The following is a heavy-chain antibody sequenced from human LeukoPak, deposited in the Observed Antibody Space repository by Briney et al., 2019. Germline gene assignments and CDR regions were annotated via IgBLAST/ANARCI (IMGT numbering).Heavy chain of an antibody. CDR3: ATLWRLGASTGEAFDI. D-gene: IGHD1-26*01. V-gene: IGHV4-39*07. J-gene: IGHJ3*02. CDR1: GGSISSSSYY. CDR2: IYYSGST. Sequence: SETLSLTCTVSGGSISSSSYYWGWIRQPPGKGLEWIGSIYYSGSTYYNPSLKSRITISVDTSKNQFSLKLSSVTAADTAVYYCATLWRLGASTGEAFDIWGQGTMVTVSS.